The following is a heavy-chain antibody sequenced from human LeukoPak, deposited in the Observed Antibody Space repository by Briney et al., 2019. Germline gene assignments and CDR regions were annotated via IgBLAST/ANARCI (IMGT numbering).Heavy chain of an antibody. CDR1: RFTLSSYG. CDR2: ISSSSSTI. D-gene: IGHD2-2*01. J-gene: IGHJ4*02. V-gene: IGHV3-48*01. Sequence: GGSLRLSCAASRFTLSSYGLHWVRPAPGKGLEWVSYISSSSSTIFYADSVKGRFSISRSNAENSLYLHKNSLRADDTAVYYCAVAQPAAPFDYWGQGTKVTVSS. CDR3: AVAQPAAPFDY.